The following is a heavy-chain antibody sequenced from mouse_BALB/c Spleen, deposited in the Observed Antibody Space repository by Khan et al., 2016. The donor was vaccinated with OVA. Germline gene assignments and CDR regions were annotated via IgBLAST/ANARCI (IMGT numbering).Heavy chain of an antibody. D-gene: IGHD1-1*01. V-gene: IGHV5-12-2*01. CDR1: GFTFSSYT. Sequence: EVELVESGGDLVQTGGSLKLSCAASGFTFSSYTMSWVRQTPEKRLEWVAFISNGGSNAYYPDTVKGRFTISRDNAKNTLYLQMSSLKSEDTAMYYCAIPSTTEYDYIIDHWGQGTSVTVSS. CDR3: AIPSTTEYDYIIDH. J-gene: IGHJ4*01. CDR2: ISNGGSNA.